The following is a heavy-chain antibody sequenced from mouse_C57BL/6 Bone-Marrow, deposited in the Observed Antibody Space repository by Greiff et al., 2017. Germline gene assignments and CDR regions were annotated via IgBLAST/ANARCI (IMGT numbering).Heavy chain of an antibody. D-gene: IGHD1-1*01. J-gene: IGHJ2*01. CDR2: IDPENGDT. CDR1: GFNIKDDY. V-gene: IGHV14-4*01. Sequence: VQLKESGAELVRPGASVKLSCTASGFNIKDDYMHWVKQRPEQGLEWIGWIDPENGDTEYASKFQGKATITADTSSNTAYLQLSSLTSEATAVYYCTTGHYYYWGQGTTLTVSS. CDR3: TTGHYYY.